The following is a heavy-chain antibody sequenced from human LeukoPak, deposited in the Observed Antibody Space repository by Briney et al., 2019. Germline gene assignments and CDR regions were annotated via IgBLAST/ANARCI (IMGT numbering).Heavy chain of an antibody. J-gene: IGHJ4*02. Sequence: SETLSLTCTVSDGSISNTTNYWGWIRQSPGKGLEWIGNVFYRGNSNDNPSLRSRVTMSADASKNQLSLKLSSVTAADTAVYFCARAAWTSRWFPFDSWGQGTLVTVSS. CDR3: ARAAWTSRWFPFDS. V-gene: IGHV4-39*01. CDR2: VFYRGNS. D-gene: IGHD3-10*01. CDR1: DGSISNTTNY.